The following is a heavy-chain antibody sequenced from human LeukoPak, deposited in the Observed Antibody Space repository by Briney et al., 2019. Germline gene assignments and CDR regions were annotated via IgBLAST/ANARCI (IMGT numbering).Heavy chain of an antibody. CDR1: GFTFSSYG. Sequence: GGSLRLSCAASGFTFSSYGMHWVRQAPGKGLEWVAFIRYDGSNKYYADSVKGRFTISRDNSKNTLYLQMNSLRAEDTAVYYCAKSVTTMVRGYFDYWGQGTLVTVPS. J-gene: IGHJ4*02. CDR3: AKSVTTMVRGYFDY. D-gene: IGHD3-10*01. V-gene: IGHV3-30*02. CDR2: IRYDGSNK.